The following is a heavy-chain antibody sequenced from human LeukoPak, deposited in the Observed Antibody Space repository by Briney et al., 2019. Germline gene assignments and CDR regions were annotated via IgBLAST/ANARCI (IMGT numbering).Heavy chain of an antibody. CDR2: MNPNSGNG. V-gene: IGHV1-8*01. D-gene: IGHD2-2*02. J-gene: IGHJ4*02. CDR3: ARGCGGVCSSTSCYTLGY. Sequence: ASVSVSCKASGSTVTSSELNWVRQATGQGREWRGWMNPNSGNGGYAQKLQGRGTMTTNTSIRTAYMWLSSLRSENTAGYYGARGCGGVCSSTSCYTLGYWGQGTLVTVS. CDR1: GSTVTSSE.